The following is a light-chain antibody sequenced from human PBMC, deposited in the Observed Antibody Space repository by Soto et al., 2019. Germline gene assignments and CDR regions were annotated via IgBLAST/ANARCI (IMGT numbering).Light chain of an antibody. CDR3: QSYDSSLSGNVV. V-gene: IGLV1-40*01. Sequence: QAVVTQPPSVSGAPGQRVTISCTGSSSNIGAGYDVHWYQQLPGTAPKLLIYGNSNRPSGVPDRFSGSKSGTSASLAITGLQAEDEADYYCQSYDSSLSGNVVFGGGTKLIVL. CDR1: SSNIGAGYD. CDR2: GNS. J-gene: IGLJ2*01.